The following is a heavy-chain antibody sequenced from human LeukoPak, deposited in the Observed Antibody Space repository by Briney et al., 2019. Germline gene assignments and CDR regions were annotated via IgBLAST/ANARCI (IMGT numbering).Heavy chain of an antibody. CDR3: ARQAYGFDF. CDR2: IYDTGST. Sequence: NTSETLSLTCTVSGGSINNYYWSWIRQPPGKGLEWIGYIYDTGSTNYNPSLKSRVTISVDTSKNQFSLKLSSVTAADTAVYYCARQAYGFDFWGQGTLVTVSS. J-gene: IGHJ4*02. CDR1: GGSINNYY. V-gene: IGHV4-59*08. D-gene: IGHD3-10*01.